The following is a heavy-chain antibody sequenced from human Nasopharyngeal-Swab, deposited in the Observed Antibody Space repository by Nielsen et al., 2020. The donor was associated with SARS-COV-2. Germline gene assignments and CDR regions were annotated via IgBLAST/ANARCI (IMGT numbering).Heavy chain of an antibody. V-gene: IGHV2-70*01. CDR2: IDWDDDK. CDR3: ARTTYDILTGYYYPFDY. Sequence: SGPTLVQPTQTLTLTCTFSGFSLSTSGMCVSWIRQPPGKALEWLALIDWDDDKYYSTSLKTRLTISEDTSKNQVVLTMTNMDPVDTATYYCARTTYDILTGYYYPFDYWGQGTLVTVSS. J-gene: IGHJ4*02. D-gene: IGHD3-9*01. CDR1: GFSLSTSGMC.